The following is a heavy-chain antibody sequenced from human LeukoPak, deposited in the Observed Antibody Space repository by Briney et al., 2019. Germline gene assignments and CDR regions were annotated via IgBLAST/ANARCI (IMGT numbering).Heavy chain of an antibody. Sequence: GGSLRLSCEASGFTLSTYWMSWVRQAPGKGLEWVALIRYDGSNKYYADSVRGRFTISRDNSKNTVYLQMNSLRGEDTAVYYCARAGNENSSGYYYWGQGTLVTVSS. CDR1: GFTLSTYW. D-gene: IGHD6-19*01. V-gene: IGHV3-33*08. J-gene: IGHJ4*02. CDR2: IRYDGSNK. CDR3: ARAGNENSSGYYY.